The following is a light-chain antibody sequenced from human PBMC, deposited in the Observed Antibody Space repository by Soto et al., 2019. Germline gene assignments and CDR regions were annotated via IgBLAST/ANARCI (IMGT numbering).Light chain of an antibody. CDR2: AAS. Sequence: AIQMTQSPSSLSASVGDRVTITCRASQGIRNDLGWYQQKPGKAPKLLIYAASSLQSGVPSRFSGSVSGTDFTLTISSLQPEDCATYYCLQDYNYPLTFGQGTKVEIK. J-gene: IGKJ1*01. CDR1: QGIRND. CDR3: LQDYNYPLT. V-gene: IGKV1-6*01.